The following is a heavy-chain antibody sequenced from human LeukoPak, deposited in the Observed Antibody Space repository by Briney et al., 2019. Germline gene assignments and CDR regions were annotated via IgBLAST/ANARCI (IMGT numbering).Heavy chain of an antibody. CDR1: GFTFDDYG. Sequence: GGSLRLSCAASGFTFDDYGMSWVRQAPGKGLEWVSGINWNGGSTGYADSVKGRFTISRDNAKNSLYLQMNSLRAEDTALYYCAREPGYPYCSGGSCYFDYWGQATLVTVSS. D-gene: IGHD2-15*01. CDR3: AREPGYPYCSGGSCYFDY. CDR2: INWNGGST. J-gene: IGHJ4*02. V-gene: IGHV3-20*04.